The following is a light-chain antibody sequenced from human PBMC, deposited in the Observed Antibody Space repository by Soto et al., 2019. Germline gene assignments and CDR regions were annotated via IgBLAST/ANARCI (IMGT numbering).Light chain of an antibody. V-gene: IGKV1-8*01. J-gene: IGKJ1*01. CDR1: QGISRN. CDR2: AAS. Sequence: AIRMTQSPSSLSASTGDRVTITCRASQGISRNFAWYQQKSGQAPKLLIYAASTLQSGVPSRFSGSGSGTDFTLTSSCLQAEDSATYYCQQYYSYPRTFGQGTKVEIK. CDR3: QQYYSYPRT.